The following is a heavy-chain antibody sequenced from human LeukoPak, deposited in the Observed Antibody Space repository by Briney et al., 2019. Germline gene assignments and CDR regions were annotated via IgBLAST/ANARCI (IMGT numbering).Heavy chain of an antibody. V-gene: IGHV4-39*01. Sequence: SETLSLTCTVSGGSISSSSYYWGWIRQPPGKGLEWIGSIYYSGSTYYNPSLKSRVTISVDTSKNQFSLKLSSVTAADTAVYYCARQDYDSSGYYYWGQGTQVTISS. CDR1: GGSISSSSYY. CDR3: ARQDYDSSGYYY. D-gene: IGHD3-22*01. J-gene: IGHJ4*02. CDR2: IYYSGST.